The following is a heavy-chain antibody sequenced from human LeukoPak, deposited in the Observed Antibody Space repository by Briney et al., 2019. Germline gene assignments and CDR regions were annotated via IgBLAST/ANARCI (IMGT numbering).Heavy chain of an antibody. V-gene: IGHV3-21*01. CDR1: GFTFSSYS. CDR2: ISSSSSYI. D-gene: IGHD6-13*01. J-gene: IGHJ4*02. CDR3: ATAIEQRLVPFFDY. Sequence: GGSLRLSCAASGFTFSSYSMNWVRQAPGKGLEWVSSISSSSSYIYYADSVKGRFTISRDNAKNSLYLQMNSLRVEDTGVYYCATAIEQRLVPFFDYWGQGVLVTVSS.